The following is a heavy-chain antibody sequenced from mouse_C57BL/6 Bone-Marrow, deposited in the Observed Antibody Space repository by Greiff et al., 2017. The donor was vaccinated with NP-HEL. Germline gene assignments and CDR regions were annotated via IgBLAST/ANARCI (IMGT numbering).Heavy chain of an antibody. CDR2: INYDGSST. D-gene: IGHD1-1*01. J-gene: IGHJ2*01. Sequence: DVMLVESEGGLVQPGSSMKLSCTASGFTFSDYYMAWVRQVPEKGLEWVANINYDGSSTYYLDSLKSRFIISRDNAKNILYLQMSSLKSEDTATYYCARLYYYGSSYGDYFDYWGQGTTLTVSS. V-gene: IGHV5-16*01. CDR1: GFTFSDYY. CDR3: ARLYYYGSSYGDYFDY.